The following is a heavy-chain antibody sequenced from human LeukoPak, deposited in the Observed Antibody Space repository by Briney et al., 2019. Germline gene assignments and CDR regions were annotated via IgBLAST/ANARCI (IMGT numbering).Heavy chain of an antibody. J-gene: IGHJ3*02. D-gene: IGHD4-23*01. CDR2: INPSGGT. CDR3: ARHADGGKKAFDM. V-gene: IGHV4-34*01. Sequence: SETLSLTCVAYGGSFSGYFWSWIRQPPGKGLEWIGEINPSGGTGNNPSLRSRVTISKDTSKNQLSLKLTSVTAADTAVYYCARHADGGKKAFDMWGQGTMVTVSS. CDR1: GGSFSGYF.